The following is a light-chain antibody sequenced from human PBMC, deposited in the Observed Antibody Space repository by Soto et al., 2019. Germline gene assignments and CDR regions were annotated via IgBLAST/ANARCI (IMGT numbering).Light chain of an antibody. V-gene: IGKV1-12*01. CDR2: DAS. Sequence: DIQMTQSPSSVSASVGDRVTITCRASQGISSWLAWYQQKPVKAPKLLIYDASNLQSGVPSIFSGSGSGTSFPLTIKSLQPEDFATYFCQQASSFPLTFGQGTKVEIK. CDR1: QGISSW. CDR3: QQASSFPLT. J-gene: IGKJ1*01.